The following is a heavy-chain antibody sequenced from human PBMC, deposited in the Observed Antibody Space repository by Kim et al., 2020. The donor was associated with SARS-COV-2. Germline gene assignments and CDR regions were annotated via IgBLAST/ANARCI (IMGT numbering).Heavy chain of an antibody. J-gene: IGHJ4*02. CDR3: ARDLWFDDPGDY. V-gene: IGHV3-23*01. Sequence: YYPDSVTGRLTISRDNSKNTVYLQMNSLIAEDTAVYYCARDLWFDDPGDYWGQGTLVTVSS. D-gene: IGHD2-21*01.